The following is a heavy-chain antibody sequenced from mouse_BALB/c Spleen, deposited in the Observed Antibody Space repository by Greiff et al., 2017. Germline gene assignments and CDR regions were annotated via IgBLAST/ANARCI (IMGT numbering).Heavy chain of an antibody. CDR2: IRSKSNNYAT. D-gene: IGHD2-3*01. V-gene: IGHV10-1*02. Sequence: EVQVVESGGGLVQPKGSLKLSCAASGFTFNTYAMNWVRQAPGKGVEWVARIRSKSNNYATYYADSVKDRFTISRDDSQSMLYLQMNNLKTEDTAMYYCVGYDGYYAMDYWGQGTSVTVSS. J-gene: IGHJ4*01. CDR3: VGYDGYYAMDY. CDR1: GFTFNTYA.